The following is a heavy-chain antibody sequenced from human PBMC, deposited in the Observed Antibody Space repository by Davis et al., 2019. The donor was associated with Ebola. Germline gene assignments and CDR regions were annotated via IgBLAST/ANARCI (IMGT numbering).Heavy chain of an antibody. V-gene: IGHV4-30-2*01. Sequence: PSETLSLTCAVSGGSVTSNDYSWTWIRQPPGQGLEWMGYIFPTGSPFYTSSLKSRVSMSIDISKNNFSLRLNSVTAADTAIYYCASMFRGVMTPRFDYWGQGALVTVSS. D-gene: IGHD3-10*01. J-gene: IGHJ4*02. CDR3: ASMFRGVMTPRFDY. CDR1: GGSVTSNDYS. CDR2: IFPTGSP.